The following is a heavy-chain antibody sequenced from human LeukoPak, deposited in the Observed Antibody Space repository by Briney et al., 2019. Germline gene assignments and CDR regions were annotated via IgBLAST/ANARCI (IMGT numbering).Heavy chain of an antibody. V-gene: IGHV1-2*02. CDR1: GYTFTAYY. J-gene: IGHJ4*02. Sequence: ASVKVSCKASGYTFTAYYMHWVRQAPGQGLEWMGWINPNSGGTNYGQKFQGRVTMTRDTSISTAYMELSRLRSDDTAVYYCATGDKYDSSIYLFHYWGQGTLVTVSS. CDR2: INPNSGGT. CDR3: ATGDKYDSSIYLFHY. D-gene: IGHD3-22*01.